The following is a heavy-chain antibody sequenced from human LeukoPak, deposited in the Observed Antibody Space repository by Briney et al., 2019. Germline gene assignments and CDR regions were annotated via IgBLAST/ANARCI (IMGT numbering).Heavy chain of an antibody. J-gene: IGHJ4*02. Sequence: ASVKVSCKASGYTFTSYAMHWVRQATGQRLEWMGWINAGNGNTKYSQKFQGRVTITRDTSASTAYMELSSLRSEDTAVYYCARDGSDFWSGYYLAYWGREPWSPSPQ. CDR2: INAGNGNT. D-gene: IGHD3-3*01. CDR1: GYTFTSYA. V-gene: IGHV1-3*01. CDR3: ARDGSDFWSGYYLAY.